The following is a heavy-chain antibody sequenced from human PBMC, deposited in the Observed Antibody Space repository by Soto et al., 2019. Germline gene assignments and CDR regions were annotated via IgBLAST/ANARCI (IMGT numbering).Heavy chain of an antibody. J-gene: IGHJ4*02. Sequence: QVQLVQSGAEVKKPGASVKVSCKASGYTFTSYGISWVRPAPGQGLEWMGWISAYNGNTNYAQQLHVRVTMTTDTATSPVYVELMRLISDDTAVNYCAGHPLPGGFGVFVAEHYGGQGPVLTVS. CDR2: ISAYNGNT. CDR3: AGHPLPGGFGVFVAEHY. CDR1: GYTFTSYG. V-gene: IGHV1-18*01. D-gene: IGHD3-16*01.